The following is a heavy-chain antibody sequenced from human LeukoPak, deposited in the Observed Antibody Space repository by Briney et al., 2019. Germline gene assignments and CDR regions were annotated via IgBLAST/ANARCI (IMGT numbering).Heavy chain of an antibody. J-gene: IGHJ6*02. Sequence: GGSLRLSCAASGFTFGDYAMHWVRQAPGKGLEWVSGINCNSNSIGYADSVKGRFTISRDHAKNSLYLQMDSLRAEDTALYYCARSFSPFYGMDVWGQGTTVTVSS. D-gene: IGHD3-10*01. CDR2: INCNSNSI. CDR1: GFTFGDYA. V-gene: IGHV3-9*01. CDR3: ARSFSPFYGMDV.